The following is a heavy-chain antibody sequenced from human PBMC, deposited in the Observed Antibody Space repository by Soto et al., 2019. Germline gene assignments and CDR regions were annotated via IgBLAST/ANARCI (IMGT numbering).Heavy chain of an antibody. Sequence: QVQLVESGGGVVQPGRSLRLSCAASGFSLRYHGMHWVRQAPGKGLEWVAVIWHDGSKEYYADSVKGRFSISRDDSKNTQYQKMNSLRAEDTGVYFCARDVGWEQLLGLWDQGTLVTVSS. CDR3: ARDVGWEQLLGL. CDR1: GFSLRYHG. CDR2: IWHDGSKE. J-gene: IGHJ4*02. D-gene: IGHD1-26*01. V-gene: IGHV3-33*01.